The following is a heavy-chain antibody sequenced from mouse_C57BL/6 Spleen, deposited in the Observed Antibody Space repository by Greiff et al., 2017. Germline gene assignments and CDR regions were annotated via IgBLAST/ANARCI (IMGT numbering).Heavy chain of an antibody. CDR2: IDPSDSET. V-gene: IGHV1-52*01. J-gene: IGHJ2*01. D-gene: IGHD1-1*01. Sequence: QVQLQQPGAELVRPGSSVKLSCKASGYTFTSYWLHWVKQRPIQGLEWIGNIDPSDSETHYNQKFKDKATLTLDKSSSTAYLQLSSLPSEDSAVYYCASYYGTSFDYWGQGTTLTVSS. CDR1: GYTFTSYW. CDR3: ASYYGTSFDY.